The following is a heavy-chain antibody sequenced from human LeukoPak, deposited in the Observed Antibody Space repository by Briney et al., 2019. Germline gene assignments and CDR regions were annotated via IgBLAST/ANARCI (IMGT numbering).Heavy chain of an antibody. CDR1: GYTFTGYY. J-gene: IGHJ5*02. CDR2: INPNSGGT. V-gene: IGHV1-2*06. Sequence: ASVKVSCKASGYTFTGYYMHWVRQAPGQGLEWMGRINPNSGGTNYARKFQGRVTMTRDTSISTAYMELSRLRSDDTAVYYCARLYDFWNGYQYNWFDPWGQGTLVTVSS. D-gene: IGHD3-3*01. CDR3: ARLYDFWNGYQYNWFDP.